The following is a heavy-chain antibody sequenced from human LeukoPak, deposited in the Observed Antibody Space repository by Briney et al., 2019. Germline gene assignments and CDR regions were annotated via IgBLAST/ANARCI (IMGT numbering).Heavy chain of an antibody. V-gene: IGHV1-2*02. Sequence: ASVTVSRKASGYTFTAYYIHWVRQAPGQGLECMGWINPNSGGTDYTQKFQGRVTMTRDTSISTAYMELSRLRSDDTAVYYCARAPASYAFDIWGQGTLVTVSS. CDR2: INPNSGGT. J-gene: IGHJ3*02. CDR3: ARAPASYAFDI. CDR1: GYTFTAYY.